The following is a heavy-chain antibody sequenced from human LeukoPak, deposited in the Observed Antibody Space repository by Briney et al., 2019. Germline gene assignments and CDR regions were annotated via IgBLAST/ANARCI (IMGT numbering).Heavy chain of an antibody. CDR1: GGSISSSNW. D-gene: IGHD2-15*01. Sequence: SGTLSLTCAVSGGSISSSNWWSWVRQPPGKGLEWIGEIYHSGSTNYNPSLKSRVTISVDKSKNQFSLKLSSVTAADTAVYYCAASVAGRPGLFDYWGQGTLVTVSS. V-gene: IGHV4-4*02. CDR3: AASVAGRPGLFDY. J-gene: IGHJ4*02. CDR2: IYHSGST.